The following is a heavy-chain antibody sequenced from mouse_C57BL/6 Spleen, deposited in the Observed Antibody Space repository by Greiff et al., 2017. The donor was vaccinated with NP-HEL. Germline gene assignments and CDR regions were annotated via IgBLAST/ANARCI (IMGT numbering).Heavy chain of an antibody. D-gene: IGHD1-1*01. CDR2: IYPGGGYT. CDR1: GYTFTNYW. CDR3: ARGAITTVVGRSDYFDY. Sequence: QVQLKQSGAELVRPGTSVKMSCKASGYTFTNYWIGWAKQRPGHGLEWIGDIYPGGGYTNYNEKFKGKATLTADKSSSTAYMQFSSLTSEDSAIYYCARGAITTVVGRSDYFDYWGQGTTLTVSS. V-gene: IGHV1-63*01. J-gene: IGHJ2*01.